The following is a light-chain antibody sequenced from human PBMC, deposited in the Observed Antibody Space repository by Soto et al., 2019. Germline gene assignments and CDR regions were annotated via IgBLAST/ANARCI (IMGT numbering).Light chain of an antibody. Sequence: EVVVTQSPATLSLSPGERATLSCRASPSITSSVAWYQHKPGQSPRLVVYSGYKRATGIPARFSGSGSGTDFTLTISGLEIEDFAIYYCQQRYSWLRAFGQETKVEVK. V-gene: IGKV3-11*01. J-gene: IGKJ1*01. CDR2: SGY. CDR3: QQRYSWLRA. CDR1: PSITSS.